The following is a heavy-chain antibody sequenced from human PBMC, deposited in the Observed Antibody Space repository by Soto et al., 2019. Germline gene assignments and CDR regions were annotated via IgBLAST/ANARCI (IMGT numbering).Heavy chain of an antibody. CDR1: GYNVNTYA. V-gene: IGHV1-3*04. D-gene: IGHD2-21*01. Sequence: GASLNVSCKASGYNVNTYAMHGVREAPGQRLEWMGWMNTGDVNAKYSQRFQGRVTFTKDTSANTAYMELRSLTSEDTAVYYCARSSKLYSFDASSYLDFWGQGTPVTVSS. J-gene: IGHJ4*02. CDR2: MNTGDVNA. CDR3: ARSSKLYSFDASSYLDF.